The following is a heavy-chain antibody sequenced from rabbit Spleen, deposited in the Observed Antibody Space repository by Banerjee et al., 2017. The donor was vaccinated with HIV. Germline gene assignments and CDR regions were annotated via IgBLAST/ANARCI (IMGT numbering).Heavy chain of an antibody. Sequence: EQLEESGGGLVQPGGSLKLSCKASGFDFSNYGVSWVRQAPGKGLEWIGYIEPIFGNTYYANWVNGRFTISSHNAQNTLYLQLSSLTAADTATYFCARDGAGGSYFALWGQGTLVTVS. CDR3: ARDGAGGSYFAL. CDR2: IEPIFGNT. J-gene: IGHJ4*01. V-gene: IGHV1S47*01. D-gene: IGHD8-1*01. CDR1: GFDFSNYG.